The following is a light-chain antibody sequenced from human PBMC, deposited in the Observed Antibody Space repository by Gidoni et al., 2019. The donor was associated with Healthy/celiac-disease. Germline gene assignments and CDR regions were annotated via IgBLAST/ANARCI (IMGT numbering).Light chain of an antibody. CDR3: QQGLT. V-gene: IGKV1-5*03. CDR2: KAS. CDR1: QSISSW. J-gene: IGKJ4*01. Sequence: DIQMTQSPSTLPASVGDRVTITCRASQSISSWLAWYQQKPGKAPKLLIYKASSLESGVPSRFSGSGSGTEFTLTISSLQPDDFATYYCQQGLTFGGGTKVEIK.